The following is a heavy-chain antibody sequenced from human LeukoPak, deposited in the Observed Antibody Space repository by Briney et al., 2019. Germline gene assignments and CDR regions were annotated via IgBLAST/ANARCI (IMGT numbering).Heavy chain of an antibody. CDR3: ARGHSSSWPYFDY. Sequence: PSETLSLTCAVHGGSFSGYYWSWIRQPPGKGLEWIGEINHSGSTNYNPSLKSRVTISVDTSKNQFSLKLSSVTAADTAVYYCARGHSSSWPYFDYWGQGTLVTVSS. CDR1: GGSFSGYY. D-gene: IGHD6-13*01. V-gene: IGHV4-34*01. CDR2: INHSGST. J-gene: IGHJ4*02.